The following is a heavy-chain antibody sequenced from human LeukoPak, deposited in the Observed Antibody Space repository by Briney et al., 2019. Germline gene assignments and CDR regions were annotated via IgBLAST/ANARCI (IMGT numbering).Heavy chain of an antibody. CDR1: GFTFRSHG. J-gene: IGHJ4*02. V-gene: IGHV3-33*01. CDR3: AGDRATSYFDY. Sequence: GTSLRLSCAASGFTFRSHGMHWVRQAPGKGLEWVAFIWYDGSNKYYTDSVKGRFTISRDNSKNTLYLQMNSLRAEDTAVYYCAGDRATSYFDYWGQGTLVTVSS. D-gene: IGHD1-26*01. CDR2: IWYDGSNK.